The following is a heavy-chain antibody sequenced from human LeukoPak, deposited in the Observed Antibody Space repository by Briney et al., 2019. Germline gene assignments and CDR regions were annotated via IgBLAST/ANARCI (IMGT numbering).Heavy chain of an antibody. D-gene: IGHD5-12*01. CDR3: VRDGGVSGYDLLDY. V-gene: IGHV3-66*01. J-gene: IGHJ4*02. Sequence: GGSLRLSCAASGFTVSSNYMSWVRQAPGKGLEWVSVIYSGSSTYYADSVKGRFNISRDISKNTVYLQMNSLRAEDTAVYYCVRDGGVSGYDLLDYWGQGTLVTVSS. CDR2: IYSGSST. CDR1: GFTVSSNY.